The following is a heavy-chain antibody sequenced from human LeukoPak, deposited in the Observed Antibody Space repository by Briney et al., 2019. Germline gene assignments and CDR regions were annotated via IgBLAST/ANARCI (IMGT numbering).Heavy chain of an antibody. CDR2: INPNSGGT. J-gene: IGHJ4*02. V-gene: IGHV1-2*02. D-gene: IGHD2-2*01. Sequence: ASVKVSCKASGYTFTGYYMHWVRQAPGQGLEWMGWINPNSGGTNYAQKFQGRVTMTRDTSISTAYMELSRLRSDDTAVYYCARDYCSSTSCYLFGYWGQGTLVTVSS. CDR3: ARDYCSSTSCYLFGY. CDR1: GYTFTGYY.